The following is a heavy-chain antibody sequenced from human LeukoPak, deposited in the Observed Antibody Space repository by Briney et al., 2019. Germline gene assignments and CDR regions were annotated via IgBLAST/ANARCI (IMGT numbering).Heavy chain of an antibody. Sequence: SVKVSCKASGYTFSSYAISWVRQAPGQGLEWMGGIIPIFGTANYAQKFQGRVTITADESTSTAYMELSSLRSEDTAVYYCARAGGRTIAAAEYYFDYWGQGTLVTVSS. CDR2: IIPIFGTA. CDR1: GYTFSSYA. D-gene: IGHD6-13*01. V-gene: IGHV1-69*13. CDR3: ARAGGRTIAAAEYYFDY. J-gene: IGHJ4*02.